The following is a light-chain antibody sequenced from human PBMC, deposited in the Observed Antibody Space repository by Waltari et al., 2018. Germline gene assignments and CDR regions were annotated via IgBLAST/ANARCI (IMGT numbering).Light chain of an antibody. CDR2: EDS. CDR1: SSNIGHNY. V-gene: IGLV1-51*02. Sequence: QSVLTQPPSVSAAPGQRVTISCSWGSSNIGHNYVSWYRQFPGTAPKLLIYEDSERPSGIPGRFSGSKSGTSATLDITGLQAGDEADYYCGTWDSSLSGAVFGGGTHLTVL. CDR3: GTWDSSLSGAV. J-gene: IGLJ7*01.